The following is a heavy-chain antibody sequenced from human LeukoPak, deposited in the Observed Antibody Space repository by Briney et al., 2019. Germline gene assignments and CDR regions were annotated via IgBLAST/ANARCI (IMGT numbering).Heavy chain of an antibody. CDR3: ARGGKVEGSPDAFDI. J-gene: IGHJ3*02. CDR1: GGSFSGYY. Sequence: SETLSLTCAVYGGSFSGYYWSWIRQPPGKGLEWIGEINHSGSTNYNPSLKSRVTISVDTSKDQFSLKLSSVTAADTAVYYCARGGKVEGSPDAFDIWGQGTMVTVSS. V-gene: IGHV4-34*01. CDR2: INHSGST. D-gene: IGHD2-15*01.